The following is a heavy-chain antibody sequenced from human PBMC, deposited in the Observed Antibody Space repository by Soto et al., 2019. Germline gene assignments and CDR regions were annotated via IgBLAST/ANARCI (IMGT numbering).Heavy chain of an antibody. J-gene: IGHJ6*02. Sequence: QVQLQESGPGLVKPSETLSLTCTVSGGSISSYYWSWIRQPPGKGLEWIGYIYYSGSTNYNPSLKSRVTITVDQSKNQFSLKLSSVTAADTAVYYCARDLSFYGDSRVGRYSYYYGMDVWGQGTTVTVSS. V-gene: IGHV4-59*01. CDR1: GGSISSYY. CDR2: IYYSGST. D-gene: IGHD4-17*01. CDR3: ARDLSFYGDSRVGRYSYYYGMDV.